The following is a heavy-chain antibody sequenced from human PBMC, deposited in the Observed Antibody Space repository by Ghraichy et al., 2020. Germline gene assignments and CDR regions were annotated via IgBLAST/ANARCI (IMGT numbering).Heavy chain of an antibody. J-gene: IGHJ4*02. V-gene: IGHV3-30*18. CDR1: GFTFSSSG. CDR3: AKDANSGSWYGVY. CDR2: ISYDGSNE. D-gene: IGHD6-13*01. Sequence: GGSLRLSCAASGFTFSSSGMHWVRQAPGKGLEWVAVISYDGSNEYYPDSVKGRFTVSRDNSKNTLYLQMNILITEDTAVYYCAKDANSGSWYGVYWGQGTLVTVSS.